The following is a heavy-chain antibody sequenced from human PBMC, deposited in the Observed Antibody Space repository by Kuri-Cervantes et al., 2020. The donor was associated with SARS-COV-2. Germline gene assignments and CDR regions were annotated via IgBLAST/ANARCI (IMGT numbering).Heavy chain of an antibody. J-gene: IGHJ6*03. CDR2: ISSSSSTI. V-gene: IGHV3-48*01. CDR3: ARVFGNSGYVSYYYYYMDV. D-gene: IGHD5-12*01. CDR1: GFTFSSYS. Sequence: GESLKISCAASGFTFSSYSMNWVRQAPGKGLEWVSYISSSSSTIYYADSVKGRFTISRDNAKNSLYLQMNSLRAEDTAVYYCARVFGNSGYVSYYYYYMDVWGKGPTVTVSS.